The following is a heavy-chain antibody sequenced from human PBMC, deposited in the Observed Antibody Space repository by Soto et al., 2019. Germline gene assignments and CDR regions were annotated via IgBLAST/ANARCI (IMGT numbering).Heavy chain of an antibody. J-gene: IGHJ5*02. Sequence: PGGSLRLSCAASGFTFSSYAMSWVRQAPGKGLEWVSAISGSGGSTYYADSVKGRFTISRDNSKNTLYLQMNSLRAEDTAVYYCAKGHDSSGYYYSNWFDPWGQGTLVTVSS. CDR1: GFTFSSYA. V-gene: IGHV3-23*01. D-gene: IGHD3-22*01. CDR3: AKGHDSSGYYYSNWFDP. CDR2: ISGSGGST.